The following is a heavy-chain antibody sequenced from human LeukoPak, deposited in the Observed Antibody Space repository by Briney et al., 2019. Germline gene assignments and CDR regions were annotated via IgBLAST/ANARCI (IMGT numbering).Heavy chain of an antibody. V-gene: IGHV4-34*01. Sequence: SETLSLTCAVYGGSFSGYYWSWIRQPPGKGLEWIGEINHSGSTNYNPSLKSRVTISVDTSKNQFSLKLSSVTAADTAVYYCARPPYYYGSGSYFDYWGQGPLVTVSS. CDR1: GGSFSGYY. CDR3: ARPPYYYGSGSYFDY. CDR2: INHSGST. D-gene: IGHD3-10*01. J-gene: IGHJ4*02.